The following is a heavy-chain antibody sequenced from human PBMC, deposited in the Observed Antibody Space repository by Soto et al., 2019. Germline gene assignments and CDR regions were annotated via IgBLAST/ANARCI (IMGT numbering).Heavy chain of an antibody. CDR1: GFTFSDYY. D-gene: IGHD3-10*01. Sequence: GGSLRLSCAASGFTFSDYYMSWIRQAPGKGLEWVSYISSSGSTIYYADSVKGRFTISRDNAKNSLYLQMNSLRAEDTAVYYCARRGEDVSWFGELLIVYYYYMDVWGKGTTVTVSS. V-gene: IGHV3-11*01. CDR3: ARRGEDVSWFGELLIVYYYYMDV. CDR2: ISSSGSTI. J-gene: IGHJ6*03.